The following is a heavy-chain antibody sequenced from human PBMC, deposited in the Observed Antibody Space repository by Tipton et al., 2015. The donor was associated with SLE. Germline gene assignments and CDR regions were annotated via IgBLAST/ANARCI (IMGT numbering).Heavy chain of an antibody. V-gene: IGHV4-59*01. CDR2: IYYSGTT. J-gene: IGHJ4*02. CDR3: AGDSSGSYYDRGGYYQLANRHFDL. Sequence: TLSLTCSVSGVSISTYYWSWIRQSPEKGLEWIGYIYYSGTTFYNPSLSSRLTISVDTSRSQFSLRLSSVTAADTAVYYCAGDSSGSYYDRGGYYQLANRHFDLWGRGILVSVSS. D-gene: IGHD3-22*01. CDR1: GVSISTYY.